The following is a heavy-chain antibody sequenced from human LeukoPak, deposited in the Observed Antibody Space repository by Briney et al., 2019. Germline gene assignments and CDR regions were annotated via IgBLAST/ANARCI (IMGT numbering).Heavy chain of an antibody. CDR3: ARTAIYYYDRSGYYHNWFDP. CDR1: GYSISSGYY. Sequence: SETLSLTCAVSGYSISSGYYWGWIRQPPGKGLEWIGSIYHSGSTYYNPSLKSRVTISVDTSKNQFSLKLSSVTAADTAVYYCARTAIYYYDRSGYYHNWFDPWGQGTLVTVSS. J-gene: IGHJ5*02. V-gene: IGHV4-38-2*01. CDR2: IYHSGST. D-gene: IGHD3-22*01.